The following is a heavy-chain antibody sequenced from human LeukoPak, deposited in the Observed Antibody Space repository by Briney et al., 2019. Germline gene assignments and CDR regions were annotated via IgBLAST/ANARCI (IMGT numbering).Heavy chain of an antibody. CDR1: GGSISSSSYY. CDR2: IYYSGST. J-gene: IGHJ4*02. Sequence: SETLSLTCTVSGGSISSSSYYWGWIRQPPGKGLEWIGSIYYSGSTYYNPSLKSRVTISVDTSKNQFSLKLSSVTAADTAVYYCAGADSSSWYWGLRDDYWGQGTLVTVSS. V-gene: IGHV4-39*07. D-gene: IGHD6-13*01. CDR3: AGADSSSWYWGLRDDY.